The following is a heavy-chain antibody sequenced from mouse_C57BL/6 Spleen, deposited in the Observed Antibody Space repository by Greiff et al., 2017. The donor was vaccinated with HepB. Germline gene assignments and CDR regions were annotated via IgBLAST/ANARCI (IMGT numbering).Heavy chain of an antibody. J-gene: IGHJ1*03. CDR2: IDPSDSYT. CDR3: ARYPITTVGDWYFDV. CDR1: GYTFTSYW. D-gene: IGHD1-1*01. V-gene: IGHV1-69*01. Sequence: VQLQQPGAELVMPGASVKLSCKASGYTFTSYWMHWVKQRPGQGLEWIGEIDPSDSYTNYNQKFKGKSTLTVDKSSSTAYMQLSSLTSEDSAVYYCARYPITTVGDWYFDVWGTGTTVTVSS.